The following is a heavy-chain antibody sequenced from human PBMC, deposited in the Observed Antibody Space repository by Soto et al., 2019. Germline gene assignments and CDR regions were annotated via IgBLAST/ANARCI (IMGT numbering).Heavy chain of an antibody. V-gene: IGHV4-39*01. CDR3: AAPCSSTSCYYYYYMDV. CDR1: GGSISSSSYY. Sequence: PSETLSLTCTVSGGSISSSSYYWGWIRQPPGKGLERIGSIYYSGSTYYNPSLKSRVTISVDTSKNQFSPKLSSVTAADTAVYYCAAPCSSTSCYYYYYMDVWGKGTTVTVSS. CDR2: IYYSGST. J-gene: IGHJ6*03. D-gene: IGHD2-2*01.